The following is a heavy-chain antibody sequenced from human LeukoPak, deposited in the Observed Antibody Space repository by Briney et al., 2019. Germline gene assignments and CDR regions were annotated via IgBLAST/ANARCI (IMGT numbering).Heavy chain of an antibody. CDR2: ISAYNGNI. D-gene: IGHD3-10*01. V-gene: IGHV1-18*04. CDR1: GYTFTSYY. CDR3: ARVHYYGSGSYYNVLEY. Sequence: GASVKVSCKASGYTFTSYYMHWVRQAPGQGLEWMGWISAYNGNIKYAQKLQGRVTMTTDTSTSTAYMELRSLRSDDTAVYYCARVHYYGSGSYYNVLEYWGQGTLVTVSS. J-gene: IGHJ4*02.